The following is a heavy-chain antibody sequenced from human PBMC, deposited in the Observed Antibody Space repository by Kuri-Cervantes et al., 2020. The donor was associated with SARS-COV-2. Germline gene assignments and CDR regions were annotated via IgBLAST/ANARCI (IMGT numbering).Heavy chain of an antibody. Sequence: SETLSLTCAVSGGSISSGGYSWSWIRQPPGKGLEWIGYIYHSGSTYYNPSLKSRVTISVDTSKNQFSLKLSSVTAADTAVYYCARTTVVTPAHYYFDYWGQGTLVTVSS. D-gene: IGHD4-23*01. CDR2: IYHSGST. CDR3: ARTTVVTPAHYYFDY. V-gene: IGHV4-30-2*01. CDR1: GGSISSGGYS. J-gene: IGHJ4*02.